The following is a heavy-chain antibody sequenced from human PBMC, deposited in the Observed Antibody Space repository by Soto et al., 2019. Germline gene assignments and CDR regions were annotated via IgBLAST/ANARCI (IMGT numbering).Heavy chain of an antibody. J-gene: IGHJ6*02. CDR3: ARTEVAVTTHYYYGMDV. V-gene: IGHV1-69*13. CDR1: GGTFSSYA. D-gene: IGHD4-4*01. CDR2: IIPIFGTA. Sequence: VKVSCKASGGTFSSYAISWVRQAPGQGLEWMGGIIPIFGTANYAQKFQGRVTITADESTSTAYMELSSLRSEDTAVYYCARTEVAVTTHYYYGMDVWGQGXTVTVSS.